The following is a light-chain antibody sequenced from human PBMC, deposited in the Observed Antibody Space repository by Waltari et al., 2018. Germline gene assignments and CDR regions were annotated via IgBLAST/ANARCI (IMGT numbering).Light chain of an antibody. Sequence: QSALTQPASVSGSPVQSITISCTGTSSDGGSYNLVSWYQQHPGKAPKLMIYEGSKRPSGVSNRFSGSKSGNPASLTISGLQAEDEADYYCCSYAGSSTFVFGGGTKLTVL. CDR1: SSDGGSYNL. CDR2: EGS. V-gene: IGLV2-23*03. J-gene: IGLJ3*02. CDR3: CSYAGSSTFV.